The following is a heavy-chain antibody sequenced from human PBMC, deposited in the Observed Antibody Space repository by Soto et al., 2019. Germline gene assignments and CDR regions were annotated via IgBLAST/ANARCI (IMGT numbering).Heavy chain of an antibody. CDR2: INHSGST. CDR1: GGSFSGYY. V-gene: IGHV4-34*01. D-gene: IGHD3-9*01. Sequence: PSETLSLTCAVYGGSFSGYYWSWIRQPPGKGLEWIGEINHSGSTNYNPSLKSRVTISVDTSKNQFSLKLSSVTAADTAVYYCARGFTRYSHWLLTYGMEVWGQGTTVTVSS. CDR3: ARGFTRYSHWLLTYGMEV. J-gene: IGHJ6*02.